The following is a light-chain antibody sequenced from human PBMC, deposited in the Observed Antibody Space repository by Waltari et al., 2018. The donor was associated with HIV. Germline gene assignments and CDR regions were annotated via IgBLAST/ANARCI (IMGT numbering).Light chain of an antibody. CDR1: QRFFSSSNNGNY. Sequence: DIVMTQSPDSLAVSLGERATINCKSSQRFFSSSNNGNYLAWYQQKPGQPPKLLIYWSSTRKSGVPDRFSGSWSGTDFTLTISSLQAEDAAVYYCQQYFKSPRTFCQGTKVEIK. V-gene: IGKV4-1*01. CDR2: WSS. CDR3: QQYFKSPRT. J-gene: IGKJ1*01.